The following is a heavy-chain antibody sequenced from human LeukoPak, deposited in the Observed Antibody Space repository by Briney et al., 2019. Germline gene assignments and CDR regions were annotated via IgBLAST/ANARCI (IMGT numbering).Heavy chain of an antibody. D-gene: IGHD2-21*02. CDR3: ARGTEGVVTAHGNYYYYYYMDV. J-gene: IGHJ6*03. Sequence: KTSETLSLTCTVSGGSISSSSYYWGWIRQPPGKGLEWIGSIYYSGSTYYNPSLKSRVTISVDTSKNQFSPKLSSVTAADTAVYYCARGTEGVVTAHGNYYYYYYMDVWGKGTTVTVSS. V-gene: IGHV4-39*07. CDR2: IYYSGST. CDR1: GGSISSSSYY.